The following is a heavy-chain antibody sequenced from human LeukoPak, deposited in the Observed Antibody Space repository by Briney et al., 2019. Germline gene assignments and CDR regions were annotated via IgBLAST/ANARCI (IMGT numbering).Heavy chain of an antibody. J-gene: IGHJ4*02. Sequence: SETLSLTCTVSGGSISGYYWSWIRQPPAKGLEWIAYICYSGSTNYNPSLKSRVTISVDTSKKQFSLKLSSVTAADTAVYYCARHGHGGNAFYDSWGQGTLVTVAS. CDR2: ICYSGST. CDR1: GGSISGYY. CDR3: ARHGHGGNAFYDS. D-gene: IGHD4-23*01. V-gene: IGHV4-59*08.